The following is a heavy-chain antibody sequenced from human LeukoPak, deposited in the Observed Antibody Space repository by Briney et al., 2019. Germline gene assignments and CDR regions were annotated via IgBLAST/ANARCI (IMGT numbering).Heavy chain of an antibody. J-gene: IGHJ4*02. CDR3: ASPGDNYAVLGLDY. CDR1: LFTLSKYL. CDR2: ICSDGTTT. D-gene: IGHD3-10*02. V-gene: IGHV3-74*01. Sequence: GGSLRPSCASSLFTLSKYLMHCGRHAPGEGLGWVSQICSDGTTTAYAESVKGRVTISRDSAKNMLYLQMNSLRVEDTAMYYCASPGDNYAVLGLDYWGQGALVTVSS.